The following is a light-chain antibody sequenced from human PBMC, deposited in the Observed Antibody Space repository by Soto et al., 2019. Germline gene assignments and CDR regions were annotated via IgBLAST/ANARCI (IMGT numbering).Light chain of an antibody. Sequence: EFVLTQSPGTLSLSPGERATLSCRASQSVSSSYLAWYQQKPGQAPSLLIYGAFTRATGIPARFSGTGSGTEFTLTISSLQSEDFALYYCQQYNDWPLTFGQGTKVDI. V-gene: IGKV3-15*01. CDR2: GAF. CDR3: QQYNDWPLT. CDR1: QSVSSSY. J-gene: IGKJ1*01.